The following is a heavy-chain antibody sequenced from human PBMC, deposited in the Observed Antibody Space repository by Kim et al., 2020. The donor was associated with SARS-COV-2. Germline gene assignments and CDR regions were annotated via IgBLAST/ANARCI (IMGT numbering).Heavy chain of an antibody. CDR3: AKDISRGRNWNYNAFDI. Sequence: AKGRFTISRDNAKNSLYLQMNSLRAEDTALYYCAKDISRGRNWNYNAFDIWGQGTMVTVSS. J-gene: IGHJ3*02. V-gene: IGHV3-9*01. D-gene: IGHD1-7*01.